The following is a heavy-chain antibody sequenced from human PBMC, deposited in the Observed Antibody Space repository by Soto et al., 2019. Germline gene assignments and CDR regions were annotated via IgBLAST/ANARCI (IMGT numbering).Heavy chain of an antibody. V-gene: IGHV1-18*04. D-gene: IGHD5-18*01. CDR1: GYTFTSYG. J-gene: IGHJ6*02. Sequence: SSVKVSCKASGYTFTSYGISWVRQAPGQGLEWMGWISVDDGDTNYAQNFQGRVTMSTDTSTSTAYMEMRSLRSDDTAVYYCARDQVAKWAPGSAMVNYYYGMDAWGQGTTVTVSS. CDR2: ISVDDGDT. CDR3: ARDQVAKWAPGSAMVNYYYGMDA.